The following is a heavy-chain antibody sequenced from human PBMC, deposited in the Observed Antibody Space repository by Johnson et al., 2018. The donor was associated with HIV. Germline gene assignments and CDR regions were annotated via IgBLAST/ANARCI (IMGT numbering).Heavy chain of an antibody. V-gene: IGHV3-30*04. D-gene: IGHD3-22*01. Sequence: QMQLVESGGGVVQPGRSLRLSCTSAFSFSGYAMHWVRQAPGKGLEWVAVVSYDASNKYYADSVKGRFTISRDNSKNTLYLQMNRLRAEDTAVYFCARAYSDISGYYPHAFHVWGQGTVVIVSS. J-gene: IGHJ3*01. CDR2: VSYDASNK. CDR1: AFSFSGYA. CDR3: ARAYSDISGYYPHAFHV.